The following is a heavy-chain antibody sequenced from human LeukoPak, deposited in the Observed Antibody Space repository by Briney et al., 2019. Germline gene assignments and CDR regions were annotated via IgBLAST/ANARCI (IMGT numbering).Heavy chain of an antibody. CDR2: ISGSGGST. J-gene: IGHJ4*02. CDR3: AKDYWGDYSNYGVFDY. V-gene: IGHV3-23*01. D-gene: IGHD4-11*01. CDR1: GFTFSSYA. Sequence: GSLRLSCAASGFTFSSYAMSWVRQAPGKGREWVSAISGSGGSTYYADSVKGRFTISRDNSKNTLYLQMNSLRAEDTAVYYCAKDYWGDYSNYGVFDYWGQGTLVTVSS.